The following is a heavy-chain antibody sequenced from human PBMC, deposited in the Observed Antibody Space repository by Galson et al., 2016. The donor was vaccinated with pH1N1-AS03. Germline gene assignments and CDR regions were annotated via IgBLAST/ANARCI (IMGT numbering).Heavy chain of an antibody. Sequence: SLRLSCAASGFIFSSYLMHWVRQAPGKGLEWLAVISNDGSNKYYADSVKGRFTISRDNSKNTLYLQMNSPRAEDTAVFYCARELLGGFDYWGQGSLVTVSS. CDR1: GFIFSSYL. CDR3: ARELLGGFDY. J-gene: IGHJ4*02. CDR2: ISNDGSNK. D-gene: IGHD2-15*01. V-gene: IGHV3-30-3*01.